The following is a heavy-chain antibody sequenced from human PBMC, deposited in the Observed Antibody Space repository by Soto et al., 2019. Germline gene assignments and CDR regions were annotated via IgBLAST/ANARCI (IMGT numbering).Heavy chain of an antibody. V-gene: IGHV4-59*01. D-gene: IGHD2-15*01. CDR2: IFHSGNA. Sequence: ASETLSLTCTVSGGSIGNVYWSWIRQPPGKGLEWIGFIFHSGNAKYNPSLKSRVTISVDTSKNQFSLSLDSVTAADTAVYFCARAHAPTLPFDYWGQGTLVTVSS. CDR3: ARAHAPTLPFDY. J-gene: IGHJ4*01. CDR1: GGSIGNVY.